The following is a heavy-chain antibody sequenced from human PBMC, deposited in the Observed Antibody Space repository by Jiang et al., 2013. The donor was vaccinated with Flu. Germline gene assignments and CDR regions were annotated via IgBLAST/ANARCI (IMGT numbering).Heavy chain of an antibody. V-gene: IGHV5-10-1*01. J-gene: IGHJ4*02. CDR3: ARTDSSGYKFDY. D-gene: IGHD6-19*01. Sequence: QGHVTISADKSISTAYLQWSSLKASDTAMYYCARTDSSGYKFDYWGQGTLVTVSS.